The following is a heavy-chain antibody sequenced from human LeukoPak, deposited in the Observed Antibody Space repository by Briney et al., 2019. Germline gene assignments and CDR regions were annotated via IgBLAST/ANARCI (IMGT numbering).Heavy chain of an antibody. CDR2: ISSSSSYI. Sequence: GGSLRLSCAASGFTFSSYSMNWVHQAPGKGLEWVSSISSSSSYIYYADSVKGRFTISRDNAKNSLYLQMNSLRAEDTAVYYCXTLTAANNWFDPWGQGTLVTVSS. CDR3: XTLTAANNWFDP. V-gene: IGHV3-21*01. D-gene: IGHD6-13*01. J-gene: IGHJ5*02. CDR1: GFTFSSYS.